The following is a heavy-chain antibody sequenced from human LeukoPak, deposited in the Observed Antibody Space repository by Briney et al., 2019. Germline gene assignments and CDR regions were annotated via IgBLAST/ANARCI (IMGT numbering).Heavy chain of an antibody. V-gene: IGHV3-23*01. J-gene: IGHJ4*02. CDR3: AKENGSYYGGADY. Sequence: GGSLRLSCAASGFTFSSYAMSWVRQAPGKGLEWVSATIGSGYNTYYADSVKGRFAISRDNSKNTLYLQMNSLRADDTAVYYCAKENGSYYGGADYWGQGTLVTVSS. D-gene: IGHD1-26*01. CDR2: TIGSGYNT. CDR1: GFTFSSYA.